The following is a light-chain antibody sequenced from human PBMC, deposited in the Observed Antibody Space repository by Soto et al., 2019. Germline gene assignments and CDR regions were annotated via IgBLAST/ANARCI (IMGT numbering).Light chain of an antibody. CDR1: TGAVTSGHY. J-gene: IGLJ1*01. Sequence: QAVVTQEPSLTVSPGGTVTLTCGSSTGAVTSGHYPYWFQQKPGLAPRTLIYDTSNKHSWTPARFSGSLLGGKAALTLSGAQPEDEAEYYCLLGYPGARVFGSGTKVTVL. CDR2: DTS. V-gene: IGLV7-46*01. CDR3: LLGYPGARV.